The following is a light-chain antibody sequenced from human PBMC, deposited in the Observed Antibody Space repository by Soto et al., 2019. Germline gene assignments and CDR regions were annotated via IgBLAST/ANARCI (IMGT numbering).Light chain of an antibody. CDR2: AAS. J-gene: IGKJ4*01. V-gene: IGKV1-39*01. Sequence: DIQMTQSPSSLSASVGDRVTITCRASQSISSYLNWYQQKPGKAPKLLSYAASSLQSGVPSRFSGSGSGTDFTLTISSLKPEDFETYYCQQSYSTPLTFGGGTKVDIK. CDR1: QSISSY. CDR3: QQSYSTPLT.